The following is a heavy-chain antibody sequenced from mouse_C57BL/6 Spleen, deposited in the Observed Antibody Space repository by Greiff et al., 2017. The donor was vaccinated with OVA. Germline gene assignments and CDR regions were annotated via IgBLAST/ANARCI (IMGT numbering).Heavy chain of an antibody. D-gene: IGHD2-4*01. J-gene: IGHJ2*01. CDR3: ARKEYDYDGDDY. V-gene: IGHV1-42*01. CDR2: INPSTGGT. Sequence: EVQLQQSGPELVKPGASVKISCKASGYSFTGYYMNWVKQSPEKSLEWIGEINPSTGGTTYNQKFKAKATLTVDKSSSTAYMQLKSLTSEDSAVYYCARKEYDYDGDDYWGQGTTLTVSS. CDR1: GYSFTGYY.